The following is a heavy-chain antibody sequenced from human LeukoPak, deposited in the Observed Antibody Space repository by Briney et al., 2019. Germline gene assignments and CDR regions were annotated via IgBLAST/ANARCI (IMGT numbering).Heavy chain of an antibody. J-gene: IGHJ3*02. Sequence: SVKVSCKASGGTFSSYAISWVRQAPGQGLEWMGGIIPIFGTANYAQKFQGRVTITTDESTSTAYMELSSLRSEGTAVYYCARIGELQDLDAFDIWGQGTMVTVSS. D-gene: IGHD1-26*01. CDR1: GGTFSSYA. CDR3: ARIGELQDLDAFDI. CDR2: IIPIFGTA. V-gene: IGHV1-69*05.